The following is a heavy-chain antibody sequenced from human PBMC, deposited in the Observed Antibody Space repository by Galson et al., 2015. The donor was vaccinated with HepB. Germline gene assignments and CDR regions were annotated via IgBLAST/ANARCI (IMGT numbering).Heavy chain of an antibody. CDR2: IWYDGSNK. J-gene: IGHJ6*02. D-gene: IGHD4-11*01. CDR1: GFTFSSYG. CDR3: ARDSSPYRVDYYGMDV. Sequence: SLRLSCAASGFTFSSYGMHWVRQAPGKGLEWVAVIWYDGSNKYYADSVKGRFTISRDNSKNTLYLQMNSLRAEDTAVYYCARDSSPYRVDYYGMDVWGQGTTVPVSS. V-gene: IGHV3-33*01.